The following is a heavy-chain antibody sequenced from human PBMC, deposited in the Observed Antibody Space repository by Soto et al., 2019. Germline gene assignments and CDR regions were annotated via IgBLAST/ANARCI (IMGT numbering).Heavy chain of an antibody. CDR3: ARVKSGSYDWFDP. J-gene: IGHJ5*02. CDR2: INTDGSRT. CDR1: GFIFSTYW. Sequence: EVQLVESGGGLGQPGGSLRLSCAASGFIFSTYWMHWVRQVPGKGLAWVSRINTDGSRTSYADSVKGRFTISRDNAKNTVYLQMNSLRAEDTAAYFCARVKSGSYDWFDPWGQGTLVTVSS. D-gene: IGHD3-10*01. V-gene: IGHV3-74*01.